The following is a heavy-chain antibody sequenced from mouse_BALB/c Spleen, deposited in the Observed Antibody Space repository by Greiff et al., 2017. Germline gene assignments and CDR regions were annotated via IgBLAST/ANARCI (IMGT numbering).Heavy chain of an antibody. CDR3: ARSGYYGSYWYFDV. CDR1: GYSFTSYW. V-gene: IGHV1S127*01. D-gene: IGHD1-1*01. Sequence: QVQLQQSGPQLVRPGASVKISCKASGYSFTSYWMHWVKQRPGQGLEWIGMIDPSDSETRLNQKFKDKATLTVDKSSSTAYMQLSSPTSEDSAVYYCARSGYYGSYWYFDVWGAETTVTVSS. CDR2: IDPSDSET. J-gene: IGHJ1*01.